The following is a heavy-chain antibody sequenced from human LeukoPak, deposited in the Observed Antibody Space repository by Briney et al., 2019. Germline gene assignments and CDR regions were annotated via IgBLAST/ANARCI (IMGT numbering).Heavy chain of an antibody. V-gene: IGHV4-39*07. CDR1: GDSITGYY. CDR2: IYYTGNT. J-gene: IGHJ5*02. D-gene: IGHD4-17*01. CDR3: ARVVYGDYAGDIYNWFDP. Sequence: SETLSLTCSVSGDSITGYYWGWIRQPPGKGLEWIGNIYYTGNTYYNSSLKSRVTISLDTSKNQFSLKVISLTAADTAAYYCARVVYGDYAGDIYNWFDPWGQGTQVTVSS.